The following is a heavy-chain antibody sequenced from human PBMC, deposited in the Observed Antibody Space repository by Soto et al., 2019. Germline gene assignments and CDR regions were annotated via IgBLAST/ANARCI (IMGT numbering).Heavy chain of an antibody. CDR3: AGDTYGMDV. CDR2: IHYSGTT. Sequence: QVHFQESGPGLVKPSETLSLTCTVSGGSINNYYCNWVRQPPGKGLEWIGSIHYSGTTHYNPSLQSRGTLSADRATNQFSLKLNSVTAADTAVYYCAGDTYGMDVWGQGTTVTVSS. V-gene: IGHV4-59*01. J-gene: IGHJ6*02. CDR1: GGSINNYY.